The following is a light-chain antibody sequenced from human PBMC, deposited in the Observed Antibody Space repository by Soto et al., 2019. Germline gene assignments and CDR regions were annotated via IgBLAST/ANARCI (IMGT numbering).Light chain of an antibody. J-gene: IGKJ1*01. CDR3: QLYNNWPKT. V-gene: IGKV3-15*01. Sequence: VINQSPATLSLSPGERATLSCRASQTIDNTLAWYQRKPGQAPRLLIYDASTRATGVPARFSGSGSGTDFTLTISSLQSEDFTVYYCQLYNNWPKTFGQVTKVDIK. CDR1: QTIDNT. CDR2: DAS.